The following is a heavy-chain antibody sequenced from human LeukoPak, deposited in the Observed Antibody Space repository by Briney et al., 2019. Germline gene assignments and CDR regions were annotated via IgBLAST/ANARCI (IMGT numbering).Heavy chain of an antibody. CDR1: GYTFTGYY. Sequence: ASVKVSCKASGYTFTGYYMHWVRQVPGQGLEWMGRINPNSGGTNYAQKFQGRVTMTRDTSISTAYMELSRLRSDDTAVYYCARDFSPYYVWGSYRFDYWGQGTLVTVSS. CDR2: INPNSGGT. V-gene: IGHV1-2*06. D-gene: IGHD3-16*02. J-gene: IGHJ4*02. CDR3: ARDFSPYYVWGSYRFDY.